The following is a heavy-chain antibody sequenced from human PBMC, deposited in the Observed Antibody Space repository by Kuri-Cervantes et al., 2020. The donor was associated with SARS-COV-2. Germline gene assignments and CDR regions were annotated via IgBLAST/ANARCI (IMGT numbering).Heavy chain of an antibody. V-gene: IGHV4-39*01. J-gene: IGHJ5*02. CDR3: ARIAQSRAFNMDTAMVGWFDP. Sequence: ESLKISCTVSGGSISSSSYYWGWIRQPPGKGLEWIGSIYYSGSTYYNPSLKSRVTISVDTSKNQFSLKLSSVTAADTGVYYCARIAQSRAFNMDTAMVGWFDPWGQGTLVTVSS. CDR1: GGSISSSSYY. D-gene: IGHD5-18*01. CDR2: IYYSGST.